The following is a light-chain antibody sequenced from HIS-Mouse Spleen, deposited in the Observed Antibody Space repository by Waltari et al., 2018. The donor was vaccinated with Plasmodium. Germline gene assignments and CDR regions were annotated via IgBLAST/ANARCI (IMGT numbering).Light chain of an antibody. V-gene: IGLV3-10*01. Sequence: SYELTQPPSVSVSPGQTARITCSGDALPKQYAYWYHQKSGQAPVLVIYEDSKRPPGIPERFSGSSSGTMATLTISGAQVEDEADYYCYSTDSSGNHRVFGGGTKLTVL. CDR2: EDS. J-gene: IGLJ3*02. CDR3: YSTDSSGNHRV. CDR1: ALPKQY.